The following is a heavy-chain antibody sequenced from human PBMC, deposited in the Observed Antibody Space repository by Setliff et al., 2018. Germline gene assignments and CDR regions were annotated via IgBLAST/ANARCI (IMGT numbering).Heavy chain of an antibody. CDR3: LMIVLR. Sequence: GGSLRLSCVTSGFAFTSYDMTWVRQAPGKGLEWVASINNGGVSADYTDSVKGRFTISRDNSRNTLYLQMNSLRAEDTAVYYCLMIVLRWGQGTMVTV. J-gene: IGHJ3*01. V-gene: IGHV3-23*01. D-gene: IGHD2-8*01. CDR2: INNGGVSA. CDR1: GFAFTSYD.